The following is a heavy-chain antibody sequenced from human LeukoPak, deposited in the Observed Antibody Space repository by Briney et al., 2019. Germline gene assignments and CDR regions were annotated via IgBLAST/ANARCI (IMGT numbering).Heavy chain of an antibody. V-gene: IGHV1-69*05. CDR1: GGTFSSYA. J-gene: IGHJ4*02. Sequence: SVKVSCKASGGTFSSYAISWVRQAPGQGLEWMGRIIPIFGTANYAQRFQGRVTITTDESTSTAYMELSSLRSEDTAVYYCARATFDRGYSYGTDYWGQGTLVTVSS. CDR2: IIPIFGTA. D-gene: IGHD5-18*01. CDR3: ARATFDRGYSYGTDY.